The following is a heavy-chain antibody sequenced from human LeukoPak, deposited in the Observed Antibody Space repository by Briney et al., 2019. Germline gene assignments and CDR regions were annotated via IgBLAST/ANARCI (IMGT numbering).Heavy chain of an antibody. J-gene: IGHJ4*02. Sequence: ASVKVSCKASGYTFTGYYIHWVRQAPGQGLEWMGWVNSNSGGTHYAQKFEGRVTMTRDTSISTAYMELGRLKSDDTAVYYCARGYCSGGSCYHFESWGQGTLVTVSS. CDR1: GYTFTGYY. D-gene: IGHD2-15*01. CDR3: ARGYCSGGSCYHFES. CDR2: VNSNSGGT. V-gene: IGHV1-2*02.